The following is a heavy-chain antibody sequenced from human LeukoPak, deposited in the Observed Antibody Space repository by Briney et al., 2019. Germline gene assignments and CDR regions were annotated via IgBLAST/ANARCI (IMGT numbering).Heavy chain of an antibody. CDR1: GFTFSSYA. D-gene: IGHD4-11*01. V-gene: IGHV3-64*01. Sequence: PGGSLRLSCAASGFTFSSYAMHWVRQAPGKGLEYVSAISSNGGSTYYANSVKGRFTISRDNSKNTLYLQMGSLRAEDMAVYYCARGYPDYISLNGHQFYMYVWVKGTTVTVSS. CDR3: ARGYPDYISLNGHQFYMYV. J-gene: IGHJ6*03. CDR2: ISSNGGST.